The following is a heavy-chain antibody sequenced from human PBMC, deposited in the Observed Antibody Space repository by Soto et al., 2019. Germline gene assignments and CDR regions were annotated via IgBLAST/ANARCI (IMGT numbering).Heavy chain of an antibody. CDR3: ARDDAFDNENGFDM. CDR1: GFPFVFYG. D-gene: IGHD3-3*02. V-gene: IGHV3-33*01. CDR2: IVSDGSAI. J-gene: IGHJ3*02. Sequence: GGSLRLSCAVSGFPFVFYGFHFFGHSPGKGLEWLGVIVSDGSAIYHADSLEGRFFISRDNSKDILYLQMNSLRVEDTAVYYCARDDAFDNENGFDMWGQGTMVTVSS.